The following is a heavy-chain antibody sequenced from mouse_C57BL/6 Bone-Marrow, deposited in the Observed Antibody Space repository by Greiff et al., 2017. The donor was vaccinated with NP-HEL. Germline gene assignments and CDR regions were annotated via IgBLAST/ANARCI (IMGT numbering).Heavy chain of an antibody. D-gene: IGHD2-12*01. CDR2: IDPDDGET. CDR1: GFNITDYY. J-gene: IGHJ3*01. CDR3: AREGAYYSPFAY. Sequence: EVQLQQSGAELVKPGASVKLSCTASGFNITDYYMHWVKQRTEQGLEWIGRIDPDDGETKYAPKFQGKATLTADTSSNTAYLQLSRLTSEDTAVYYCAREGAYYSPFAYWGQGTLVTVSA. V-gene: IGHV14-2*01.